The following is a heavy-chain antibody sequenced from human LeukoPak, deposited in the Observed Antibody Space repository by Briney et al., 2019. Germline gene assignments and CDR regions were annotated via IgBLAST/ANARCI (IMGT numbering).Heavy chain of an antibody. CDR1: NGSFTEYF. D-gene: IGHD3-3*01. J-gene: IGHJ5*02. CDR2: VYHSGST. V-gene: IGHV4-34*01. Sequence: SETLSLTCAVNNGSFTEYFWSWIRQPPGKGLEWIGEVYHSGSTNYNPSLKSRLSISADMSKKQFSLKLNSVTAADTAVYYCAREKFLGRLTRVLDTWGQGTLVTVSS. CDR3: AREKFLGRLTRVLDT.